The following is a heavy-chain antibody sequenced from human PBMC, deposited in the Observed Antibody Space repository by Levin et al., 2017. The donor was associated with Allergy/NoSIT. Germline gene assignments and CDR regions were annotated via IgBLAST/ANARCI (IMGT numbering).Heavy chain of an antibody. Sequence: GESLKISCAASGFTFSSYAMSWVRPAPGKGLEWVSAISGSGGSTYYADSVKGRFTISRDNYKNTLYLQMNSLRAEDTAVYYCAKARCTNGVCYFDYWGQGTLVTVSS. CDR2: ISGSGGST. CDR1: GFTFSSYA. J-gene: IGHJ4*02. V-gene: IGHV3-23*01. CDR3: AKARCTNGVCYFDY. D-gene: IGHD2-8*01.